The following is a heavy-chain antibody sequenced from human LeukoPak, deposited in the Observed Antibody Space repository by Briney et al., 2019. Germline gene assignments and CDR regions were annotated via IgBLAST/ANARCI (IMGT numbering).Heavy chain of an antibody. V-gene: IGHV4-39*01. CDR2: IYYSGST. D-gene: IGHD1-1*01. J-gene: IGHJ4*01. CDR3: ARHDDRNCYFDN. Sequence: SETLSLTCTVSGGSISSSYYYWGWIRQPPGKGLEWIGTIYYSGSTYYNPSLKSRVTISVDTFANQFSLKLSSVTAPDTAVYYCARHDDRNCYFDNWGHGTLVTVSS. CDR1: GGSISSSYYY.